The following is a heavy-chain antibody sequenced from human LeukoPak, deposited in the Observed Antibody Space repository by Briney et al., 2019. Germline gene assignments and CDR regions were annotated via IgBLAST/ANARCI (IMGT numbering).Heavy chain of an antibody. V-gene: IGHV3-48*03. Sequence: GGSLRLSCAASGLTFSNYEMNWVRQAPGKGLEWVSYIRSSGTTIYYADSVKGRFTISRDNAKNSLYLQMNSLRAEDTAVYYCARSYSGYDPLDYWGQGTLVTVSS. CDR3: ARSYSGYDPLDY. CDR1: GLTFSNYE. J-gene: IGHJ4*02. CDR2: IRSSGTTI. D-gene: IGHD5-12*01.